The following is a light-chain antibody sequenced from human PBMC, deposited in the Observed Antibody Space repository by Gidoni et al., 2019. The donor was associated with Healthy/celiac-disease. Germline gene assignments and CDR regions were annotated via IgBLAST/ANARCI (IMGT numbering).Light chain of an antibody. CDR1: QSVSSSY. V-gene: IGKV3-20*01. J-gene: IGKJ4*01. Sequence: DIVLTPSPCTLSLSPGERATLSCRASQSVSSSYLAWYQQKPGQAPRLLIYGASSRATSIPDRFSGSGSGTDFTITISRLEPEDVAVDYCQQYGSSPRLTFGGGTKVEIK. CDR2: GAS. CDR3: QQYGSSPRLT.